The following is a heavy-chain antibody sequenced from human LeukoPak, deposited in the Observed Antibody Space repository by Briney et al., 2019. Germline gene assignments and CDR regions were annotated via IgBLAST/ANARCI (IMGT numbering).Heavy chain of an antibody. J-gene: IGHJ6*03. D-gene: IGHD2-2*02. CDR1: VYTFTSYY. CDR2: INPSGGST. CDR3: ARVAAEVVGVPGAIGFGWLRRDYYYMDV. Sequence: GASVKVSCKASVYTFTSYYMHWVRQAPGEGREWMGIINPSGGSTSYAQKFQGRVTMTRDMSTSTVYMELSSLRSEDTAVYYCARVAAEVVGVPGAIGFGWLRRDYYYMDVWGKGTTVIVSS. V-gene: IGHV1-46*01.